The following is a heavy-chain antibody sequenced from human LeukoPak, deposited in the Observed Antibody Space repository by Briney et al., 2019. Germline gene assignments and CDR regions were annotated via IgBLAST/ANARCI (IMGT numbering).Heavy chain of an antibody. J-gene: IGHJ3*02. Sequence: GESLKISCKGSGYSFTSYWIGWVRQMPGKGLEWMGIIYPGDSDTRYSPSFQGQVTISADKSISTAYLQWSSLKASDTAMYYCARSYVWGSYRYPDAFDIRGQGTMVTVSS. D-gene: IGHD3-16*02. CDR2: IYPGDSDT. CDR1: GYSFTSYW. V-gene: IGHV5-51*01. CDR3: ARSYVWGSYRYPDAFDI.